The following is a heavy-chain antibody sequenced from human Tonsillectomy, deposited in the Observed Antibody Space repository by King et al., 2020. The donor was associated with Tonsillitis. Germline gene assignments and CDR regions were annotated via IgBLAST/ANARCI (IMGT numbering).Heavy chain of an antibody. J-gene: IGHJ4*02. V-gene: IGHV1-18*01. D-gene: IGHD2-2*01. CDR3: ARDRHHLLDY. CDR2: ISGYNGIT. Sequence: QLVQSGAEVKKPGASVKVSCKASDYTFPNYGITWVRQAPGQGLEWMGWISGYNGITDFAQKFQGRVTMATDSSSSTAYMELRSLRSDDTAVYYCARDRHHLLDYWGQGTLVTVSS. CDR1: DYTFPNYG.